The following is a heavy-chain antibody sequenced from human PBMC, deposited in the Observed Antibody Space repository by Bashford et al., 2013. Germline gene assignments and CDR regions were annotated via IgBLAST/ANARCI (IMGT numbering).Heavy chain of an antibody. V-gene: IGHV3-23*01. CDR1: GFTFRGHV. Sequence: GGSLRLSCAASGFTFRGHVMTWVRQPPGKGLEWVSVISGSGGATYYAGSVKGRFTVSRDNSKNMVYLQMNSLRVEDTAVYYCAKGKDSSGWDKWFDPWGQGTLVTVSS. J-gene: IGHJ5*02. CDR2: ISGSGGAT. CDR3: AKGKDSSGWDKWFDP. D-gene: IGHD6-19*01.